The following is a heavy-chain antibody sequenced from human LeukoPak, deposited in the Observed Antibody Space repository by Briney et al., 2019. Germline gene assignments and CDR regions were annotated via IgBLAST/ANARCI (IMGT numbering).Heavy chain of an antibody. CDR2: IYTSGST. CDR1: GGSISTGSNY. CDR3: ARNLGASIFGVGEFDP. J-gene: IGHJ5*02. D-gene: IGHD3-3*01. Sequence: SETLSLICTVSGGSISTGSNYWSWTRQPAGKGLEWIGHIYTSGSTNYNPSLKSRVTISLDTSMTQFSLKLSSVTAADTAVYYCARNLGASIFGVGEFDPRGQGTLVTVSS. V-gene: IGHV4-61*09.